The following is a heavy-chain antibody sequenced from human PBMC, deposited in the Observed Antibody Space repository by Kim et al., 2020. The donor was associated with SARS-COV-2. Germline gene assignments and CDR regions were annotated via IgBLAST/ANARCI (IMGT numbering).Heavy chain of an antibody. V-gene: IGHV4-39*01. CDR2: IYYSGST. CDR1: GGSISSSSYY. D-gene: IGHD4-17*01. Sequence: SETLSLTCTVSGGSISSSSYYWGWIRQPPGKGLEWIGSIYYSGSTYYNPSLKSRVTISVDTSKNQFSLKLSSVTAADTAVYYCARYLASGDYMGRIIGYWGQGTLVTVSP. CDR3: ARYLASGDYMGRIIGY. J-gene: IGHJ4*02.